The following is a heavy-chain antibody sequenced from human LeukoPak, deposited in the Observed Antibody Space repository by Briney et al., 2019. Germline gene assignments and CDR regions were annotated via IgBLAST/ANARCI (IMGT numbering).Heavy chain of an antibody. CDR1: GYTFTSYA. CDR3: ARALQPSSGWYWGSSEPPYDY. Sequence: ASVKVSCKASGYTFTSYAMNWVRQAPGQGLEWMGWINTNTGNPTYAQGFTGRFVFSLDTSVSTAYLQISSLKAEDTAVYYCARALQPSSGWYWGSSEPPYDYWGQGTLVTVSS. J-gene: IGHJ4*02. D-gene: IGHD6-19*01. V-gene: IGHV7-4-1*02. CDR2: INTNTGNP.